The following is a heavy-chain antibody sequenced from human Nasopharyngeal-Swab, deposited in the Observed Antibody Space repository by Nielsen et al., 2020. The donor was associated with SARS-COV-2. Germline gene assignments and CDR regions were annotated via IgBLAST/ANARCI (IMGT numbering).Heavy chain of an antibody. D-gene: IGHD2-15*01. V-gene: IGHV3-23*03. CDR3: AKVGYGGSCYDY. CDR1: GFTFISYA. CDR2: IYSGGSST. Sequence: GESLKISCAASGFTFISYAMSWVRQAPGKGLEWVSVIYSGGSSTYYADSVKGRFTISRDNSKNTLYLQMNSLRAEDTAVYYCAKVGYGGSCYDYWGQGTLVTVSS. J-gene: IGHJ4*02.